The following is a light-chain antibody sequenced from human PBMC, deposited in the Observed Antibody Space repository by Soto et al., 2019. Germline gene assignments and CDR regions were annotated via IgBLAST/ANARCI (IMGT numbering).Light chain of an antibody. V-gene: IGKV3-15*01. CDR2: GAS. J-gene: IGKJ5*01. CDR3: QQYNNWPRT. CDR1: QSVSSN. Sequence: ESVLSQSTGPLSLAPGERVPLSCRASQSVSSNLAWYQQNPGQAPRLLIYGASTRATGVPARFSGSGSGTEFTLTLSSLQSEDFAVYYCQQYNNWPRTFGQGTRLEIK.